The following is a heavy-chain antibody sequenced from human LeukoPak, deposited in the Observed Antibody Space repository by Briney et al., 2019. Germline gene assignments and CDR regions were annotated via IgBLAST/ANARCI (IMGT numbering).Heavy chain of an antibody. D-gene: IGHD3-22*01. J-gene: IGHJ4*02. Sequence: GAPVKVSCKASGYTFTGYYMHWVRQAPGQGLEWMGWINPNSGGTNYAQKFQGRVTMTRDTSISTAYMELSRLRSDDTAVYYCARDYYDRGSSGYWGQGTLVTVSS. V-gene: IGHV1-2*02. CDR1: GYTFTGYY. CDR3: ARDYYDRGSSGY. CDR2: INPNSGGT.